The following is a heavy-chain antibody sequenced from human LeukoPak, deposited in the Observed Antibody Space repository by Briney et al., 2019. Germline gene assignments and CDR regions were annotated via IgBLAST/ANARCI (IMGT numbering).Heavy chain of an antibody. D-gene: IGHD3-3*01. CDR1: GYTLTELS. Sequence: ASVKVSCKVSGYTLTELSMHWVRQAPGKGREWMGGFDPEDGETIYEQKFQGRVTMTEETSTDTASMELSSLRSEDTAVYYCATSAPVAIFGVVIIREWVDYIGVWGKGTTVTVSS. J-gene: IGHJ6*03. CDR3: ATSAPVAIFGVVIIREWVDYIGV. CDR2: FDPEDGET. V-gene: IGHV1-24*01.